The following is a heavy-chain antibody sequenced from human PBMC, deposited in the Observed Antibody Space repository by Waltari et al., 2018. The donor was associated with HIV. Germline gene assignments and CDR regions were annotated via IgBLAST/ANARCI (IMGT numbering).Heavy chain of an antibody. CDR1: GFTFGDYA. D-gene: IGHD3-3*01. CDR2: ITWDGGIT. Sequence: EVQLVESGGVVVQPGGSLRLSCAASGFTFGDYAMHWVRQAPGKGLEWVSLITWDGGITYYADSVRGRFTISRDNSKNSLYLQINSLRPEDTALYYCAKSVRFLEWLMDYWGQGTLVTVSS. J-gene: IGHJ4*02. CDR3: AKSVRFLEWLMDY. V-gene: IGHV3-43D*04.